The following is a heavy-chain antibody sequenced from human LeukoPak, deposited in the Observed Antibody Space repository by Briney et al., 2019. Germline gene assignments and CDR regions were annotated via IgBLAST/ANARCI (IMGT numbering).Heavy chain of an antibody. Sequence: GGSLRLSCAASGFTFSAAWMSWVRQAPGKGLEWVGRIKSKTDGGTTDYAAPVKGRFTISRDDSKNTLYLQMNSLKTEDTAVYYCTTGPGYYDSSGYYFLDYWGQGTLVTVSS. CDR3: TTGPGYYDSSGYYFLDY. J-gene: IGHJ4*02. CDR2: IKSKTDGGTT. CDR1: GFTFSAAW. D-gene: IGHD3-22*01. V-gene: IGHV3-15*01.